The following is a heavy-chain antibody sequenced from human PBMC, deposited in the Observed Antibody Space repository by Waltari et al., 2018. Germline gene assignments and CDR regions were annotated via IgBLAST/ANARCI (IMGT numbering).Heavy chain of an antibody. CDR1: GFTFSDHY. Sequence: EVQLVESGGGLVQPGGSLRLSCAASGFTFSDHYMVWVRLGPRKGVDLVGRSPDKGHRYTAEYAASVRGRFTISRDDSQNSIYLQMNGLKTEDTAVYYCVRGSFNNGIWHPLEYWGQGTLVTVSS. J-gene: IGHJ4*02. CDR3: VRGSFNNGIWHPLEY. V-gene: IGHV3-72*01. CDR2: SPDKGHRYTA. D-gene: IGHD2-8*01.